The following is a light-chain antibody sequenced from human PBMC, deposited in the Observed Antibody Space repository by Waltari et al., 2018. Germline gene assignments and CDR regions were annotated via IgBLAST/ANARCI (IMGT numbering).Light chain of an antibody. J-gene: IGKJ1*01. V-gene: IGKV1-39*01. CDR3: QQSYTSPRT. CDR2: DAS. Sequence: DIQMTPTPSSLSASVGDRVTITCRTSQIINNYLNWFQQKPGKAPELLIFDASSVQGGVPSRFSGSGSGTDFTLTISSLQPEDFATYYCQQSYTSPRTFGQGTKV. CDR1: QIINNY.